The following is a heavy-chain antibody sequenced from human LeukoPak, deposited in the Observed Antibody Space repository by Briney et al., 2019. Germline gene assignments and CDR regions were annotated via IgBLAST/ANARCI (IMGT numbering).Heavy chain of an antibody. CDR1: GFTFSSYG. CDR3: AKDGDAAVAGSYYFDY. Sequence: GGSLRLSCAASGFTFSSYGMHWVRQAPGKGLEWVAVISYDGSNKYYADSVKGRFTISRDNSKNTLYLQMNSLRAEDTAVYYCAKDGDAAVAGSYYFDYWGQGTLVTVSS. D-gene: IGHD6-19*01. J-gene: IGHJ4*02. CDR2: ISYDGSNK. V-gene: IGHV3-30*18.